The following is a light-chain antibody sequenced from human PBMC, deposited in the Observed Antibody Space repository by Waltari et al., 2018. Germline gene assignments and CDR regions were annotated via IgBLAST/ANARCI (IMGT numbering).Light chain of an antibody. V-gene: IGLV3-1*01. CDR2: QDS. CDR3: QAWDSSTQVV. J-gene: IGLJ2*01. CDR1: KSWDRY. Sequence: SYELTQPPSVSVSPGQTASITCSGDKSWDRYACWYQQKPGQSPVLVIYQDSKRPSGIPARFSGSNSGNTATLTISGTQAMDEADYYCQAWDSSTQVVFGGGTKLTVL.